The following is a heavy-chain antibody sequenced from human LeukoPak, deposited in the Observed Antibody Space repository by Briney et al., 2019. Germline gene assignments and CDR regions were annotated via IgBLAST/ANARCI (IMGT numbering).Heavy chain of an antibody. V-gene: IGHV3-30*04. D-gene: IGHD6-19*01. CDR3: ARGKGSSGYYYMDV. J-gene: IGHJ6*03. Sequence: PGGSLRLSCAASGFTFSSYAMHWVRRAPGKGLEWVAVISYDGSNKYYADSVKGRFTISRDNSKNTLYLQMNSLRAEDTAVYYCARGKGSSGYYYMDVWGKGTTVTVSS. CDR2: ISYDGSNK. CDR1: GFTFSSYA.